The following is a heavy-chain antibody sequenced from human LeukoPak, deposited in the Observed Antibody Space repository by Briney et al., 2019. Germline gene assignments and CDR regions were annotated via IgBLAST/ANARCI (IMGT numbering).Heavy chain of an antibody. Sequence: GGSLRLSCAASGFTFSSYTMNWVRQAPGKGPEWVSSITSSSSYIYYADSVKGRFTISRDNARNSLYLQMNSLRAEDTALYYCARDGDTVLTRGYYYYMDVWGKGTTVTVSS. J-gene: IGHJ6*03. CDR2: ITSSSSYI. CDR3: ARDGDTVLTRGYYYYMDV. CDR1: GFTFSSYT. D-gene: IGHD4-23*01. V-gene: IGHV3-21*01.